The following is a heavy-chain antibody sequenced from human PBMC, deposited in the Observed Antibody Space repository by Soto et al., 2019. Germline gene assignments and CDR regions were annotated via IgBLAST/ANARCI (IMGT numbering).Heavy chain of an antibody. Sequence: GESLKISCKGSGYSFTSYWISWVRQMPGKGLEWMGRIDPSDSYTNYSPSFQGHVTISADKSISTAYLQWSSLKASDTAMYYCARQTSRSYYYYGMDVWGQGTTVTVSS. J-gene: IGHJ6*02. CDR1: GYSFTSYW. D-gene: IGHD4-17*01. CDR2: IDPSDSYT. V-gene: IGHV5-10-1*01. CDR3: ARQTSRSYYYYGMDV.